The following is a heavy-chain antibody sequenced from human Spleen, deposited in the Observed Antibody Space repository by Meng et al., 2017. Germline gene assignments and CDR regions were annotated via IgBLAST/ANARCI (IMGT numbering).Heavy chain of an antibody. CDR3: ARGPTTMAHDFDY. V-gene: IGHV4-34*01. J-gene: IGHJ4*02. CDR1: GGSFRDYY. CDR2: INHSGST. D-gene: IGHD4-11*01. Sequence: VQLQQWGAGALKPSETLSLTCVVSGGSFRDYYWSWIRQPPGKGLEWIGEINHSGSTNYNPSLESRATISVDTSQNNLSLKLSSVTAADSAVYYCARGPTTMAHDFDYWGQGTLVTVSS.